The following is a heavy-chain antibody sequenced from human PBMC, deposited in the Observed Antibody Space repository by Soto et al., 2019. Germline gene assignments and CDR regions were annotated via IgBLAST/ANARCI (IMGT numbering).Heavy chain of an antibody. CDR3: ARRGSGSYYDY. CDR2: ISGSGGST. CDR1: GFTFSSYA. D-gene: IGHD1-26*01. Sequence: EVQLLESGGGLVQPGGSLRLSCAASGFTFSSYAMRWVRQAPGKGLEWVSAISGSGGSTYYADSVKGRFTISRDNSKNTLYLQMNSLRAVDTAVYYCARRGSGSYYDYWGQGTLVTVSS. J-gene: IGHJ4*02. V-gene: IGHV3-23*01.